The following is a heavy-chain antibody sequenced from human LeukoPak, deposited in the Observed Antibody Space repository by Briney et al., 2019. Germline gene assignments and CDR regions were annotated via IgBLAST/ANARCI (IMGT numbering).Heavy chain of an antibody. V-gene: IGHV3-74*01. CDR2: IKTDGSTT. D-gene: IGHD3-10*01. Sequence: GGSLRLSCAASGFTFSSYWMHWVRQTPGKGLVWVSRIKTDGSTTSYADTVKGRFTISRDNAKNTLYLQMNSLRPEDTAIYYCAKLFESGTYNNFFHYWGQGTLVTVSS. J-gene: IGHJ4*02. CDR1: GFTFSSYW. CDR3: AKLFESGTYNNFFHY.